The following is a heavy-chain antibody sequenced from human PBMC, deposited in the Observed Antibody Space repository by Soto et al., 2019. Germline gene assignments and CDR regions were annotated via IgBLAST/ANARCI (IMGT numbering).Heavy chain of an antibody. D-gene: IGHD3-16*01. CDR1: GYTFTSYG. Sequence: ASVKVSCKASGYTFTSYGISWVRQAPGQGLERMGWISAYNGNTNYAQKLQGRVTMTTDTSTSTAYMELRSLRSDDTAVYYCARGGGRYDYYHYGMDVWGQGSTVTVSS. CDR2: ISAYNGNT. J-gene: IGHJ6*02. V-gene: IGHV1-18*01. CDR3: ARGGGRYDYYHYGMDV.